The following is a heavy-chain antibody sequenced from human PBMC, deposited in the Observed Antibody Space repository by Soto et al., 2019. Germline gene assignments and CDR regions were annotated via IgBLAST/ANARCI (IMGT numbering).Heavy chain of an antibody. CDR2: ISFDGSNK. V-gene: IGHV3-30*18. D-gene: IGHD1-1*01. Sequence: QVQLVESGGGVVQPGTSLRLSCAASGFSFSNYGMHWVRQAPGKGLEWVAEISFDGSNKFYADSVKGRFTISRDNSKNTVSLQMNSLRREDTAVYYCAKDRSELECDYWGQGTIVTVSS. CDR3: AKDRSELECDY. J-gene: IGHJ4*02. CDR1: GFSFSNYG.